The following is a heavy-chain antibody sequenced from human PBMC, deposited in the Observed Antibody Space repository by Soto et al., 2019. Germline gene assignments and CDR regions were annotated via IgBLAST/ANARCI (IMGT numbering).Heavy chain of an antibody. Sequence: LRLSFAASGFTFSSYGMHWVRQAPGKGLEWVAVISYDGSNKYYADSVKGRFTISRDNSKNTLYLQMNSLRAEDTAVYYCAKEYSSGFDYWGQGTLVTVSS. CDR3: AKEYSSGFDY. D-gene: IGHD6-25*01. CDR1: GFTFSSYG. J-gene: IGHJ4*02. V-gene: IGHV3-30*18. CDR2: ISYDGSNK.